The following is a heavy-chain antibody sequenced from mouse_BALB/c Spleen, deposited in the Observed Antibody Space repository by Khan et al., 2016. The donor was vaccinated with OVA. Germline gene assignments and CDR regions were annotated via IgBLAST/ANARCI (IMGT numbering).Heavy chain of an antibody. CDR1: GYSITSGYG. D-gene: IGHD1-2*01. J-gene: IGHJ2*01. V-gene: IGHV3-2*02. Sequence: EVQLVESGPGLVKPSQSLSLTCTVTGYSITSGYGWNWIRQFPGNKLEWMGYISYSGSTNYNPSLRSRISITRDTSKNQFFLQLNSVTTEDTATYYWARTARIKYWGQGTTLTVSS. CDR2: ISYSGST. CDR3: ARTARIKY.